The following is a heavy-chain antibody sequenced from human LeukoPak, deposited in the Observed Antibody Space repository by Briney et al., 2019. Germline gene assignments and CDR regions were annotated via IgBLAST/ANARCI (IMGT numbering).Heavy chain of an antibody. D-gene: IGHD2-8*01. CDR1: GYTLTELS. CDR2: FDPEDGET. Sequence: ASVKVSCKVSGYTLTELSMHWVRQAPGKGLEWMGGFDPEDGETIYAQKFQGRVTMTEDTSTDTAYMKLSSLRSEDTAVYYCATAHPDHCTNGVCYFYYYMDVWGKGTTVTVSS. J-gene: IGHJ6*03. V-gene: IGHV1-24*01. CDR3: ATAHPDHCTNGVCYFYYYMDV.